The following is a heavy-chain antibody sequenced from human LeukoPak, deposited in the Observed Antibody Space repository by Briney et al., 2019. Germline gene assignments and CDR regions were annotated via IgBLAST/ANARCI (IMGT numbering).Heavy chain of an antibody. CDR3: VRSGYDYDWFDP. D-gene: IGHD5-12*01. CDR2: IIAILDTA. V-gene: IGHV1-69*08. CDR1: GGSFSDYS. Sequence: GSSVKVSCKASGGSFSDYSISWVRQAPGHGLEWMGRIIAILDTAHYAQKFQGRFTITADKSTTTVYMELSSLRSDDTAVYYCVRSGYDYDWFDPWGQGTLVTVSS. J-gene: IGHJ5*02.